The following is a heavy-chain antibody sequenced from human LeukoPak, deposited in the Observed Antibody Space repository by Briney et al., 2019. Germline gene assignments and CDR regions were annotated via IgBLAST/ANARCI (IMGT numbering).Heavy chain of an antibody. J-gene: IGHJ4*02. CDR2: TRNKAHSYTT. CDR3: ARGSTGWPGKRGDY. Sequence: PGGSLRLSCAASGFTFNDHYMDWVRQAPGKGLEWVGRTRNKAHSYTTEYAASVKGGFTISRDDSKSSLYLQMNSLKTEDTAVYYCARGSTGWPGKRGDYWGQGTLVTVSS. CDR1: GFTFNDHY. V-gene: IGHV3-72*01. D-gene: IGHD6-19*01.